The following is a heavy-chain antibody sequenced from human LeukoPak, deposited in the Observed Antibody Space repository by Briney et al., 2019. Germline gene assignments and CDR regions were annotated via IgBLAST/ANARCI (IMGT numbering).Heavy chain of an antibody. V-gene: IGHV3-13*01. CDR3: ARGPLYD. D-gene: IGHD2-8*01. CDR1: GFPSSSYT. J-gene: IGHJ4*02. CDR2: IGTAGDT. Sequence: GGSLRLSCAASGFPSSSYTLHWVPKATGKGLEWVSAIGTAGDTYYPGSVKGRFTISRENAKNSLYLQMNSLRAEDTAVYYCARGPLYDWGQGTLVTVSS.